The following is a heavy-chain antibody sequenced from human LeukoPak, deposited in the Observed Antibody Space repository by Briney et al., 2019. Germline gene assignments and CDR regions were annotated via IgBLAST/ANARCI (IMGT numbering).Heavy chain of an antibody. D-gene: IGHD3-22*01. J-gene: IGHJ6*02. CDR2: IYHSGST. CDR3: ARVAQGSGYYYGTMDV. Sequence: SGTLSLTCAVSGGSISSSNWWSWVRQPPGKGLEWIGEIYHSGSTNYNPSLKSRVTISVDKSKNQFSLKLSSVTAADTAVYYCARVAQGSGYYYGTMDVWGQGTTVTVSS. CDR1: GGSISSSNW. V-gene: IGHV4-4*02.